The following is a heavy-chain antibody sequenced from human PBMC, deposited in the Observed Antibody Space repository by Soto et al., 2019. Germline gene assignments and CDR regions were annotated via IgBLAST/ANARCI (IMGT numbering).Heavy chain of an antibody. CDR2: IYYSGST. J-gene: IGHJ5*02. D-gene: IGHD6-13*01. CDR1: GGSISSGGYY. CDR3: AREETAAAGTGRRASNWFDP. V-gene: IGHV4-31*03. Sequence: PSETLSLTCTVSGGSISSGGYYWSWIRQHPGKGLEWIGYIYYSGSTYYNPSLKSRVTISVDTSKNQFSLKLSSVTAADTAVYYCAREETAAAGTGRRASNWFDPWGQGTLVTVSS.